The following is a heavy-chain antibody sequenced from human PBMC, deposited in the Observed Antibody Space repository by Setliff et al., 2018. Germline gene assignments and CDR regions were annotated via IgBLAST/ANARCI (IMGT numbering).Heavy chain of an antibody. CDR1: GYTFTGYY. CDR2: INPNSGGT. CDR3: ARGHSSGWSEGWFDP. Sequence: VASVKVSCKASGYTFTGYYMHWVRQAPGQGLEWMGWINPNSGGTNYAQKFQGRVTMTRDTSISTAYMELSRLRSDDTAVYYCARGHSSGWSEGWFDPWGQGTLVTVSS. J-gene: IGHJ5*02. D-gene: IGHD6-19*01. V-gene: IGHV1-2*02.